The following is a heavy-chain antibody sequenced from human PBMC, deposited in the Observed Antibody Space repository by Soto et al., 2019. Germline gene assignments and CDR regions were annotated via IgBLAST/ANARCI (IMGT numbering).Heavy chain of an antibody. Sequence: QVQLVESGGGVVQPGRSLRLSCAASRFTFSSYDMHWVRQAPGKGLEWVAVISFDGSNKYYADSVKGRFTISSDNSKNTLYLQMNSLRAEDTAVYYCANGYCSGGSCYGGDDNWGQGTLVTVSS. CDR2: ISFDGSNK. CDR1: RFTFSSYD. J-gene: IGHJ4*02. V-gene: IGHV3-30*18. D-gene: IGHD2-15*01. CDR3: ANGYCSGGSCYGGDDN.